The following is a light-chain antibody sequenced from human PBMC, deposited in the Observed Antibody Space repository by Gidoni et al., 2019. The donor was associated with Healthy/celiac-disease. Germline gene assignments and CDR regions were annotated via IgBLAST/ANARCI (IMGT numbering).Light chain of an antibody. Sequence: EIVLTQSPGTLSLSPGERATLSCRASQSVSSSYLAWYQQKPGQAPRRLIYGASSRTTGIPDRFSGSGSGTDFTLTISRLEPEDFAVYYCQQYGSSSETFGQXTKVEIK. J-gene: IGKJ1*01. V-gene: IGKV3-20*01. CDR1: QSVSSSY. CDR3: QQYGSSSET. CDR2: GAS.